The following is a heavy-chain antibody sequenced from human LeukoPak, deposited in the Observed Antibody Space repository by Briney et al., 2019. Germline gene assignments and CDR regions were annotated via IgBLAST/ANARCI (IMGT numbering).Heavy chain of an antibody. J-gene: IGHJ4*02. CDR2: ISYDGSNK. Sequence: PGRSLRLSCAASGFTFNSYGMHWVRQAPGKGLDWVAVISYDGSNKYYADSVKGRFTISRDNSKNTLFLQMNSLRAEDTAVYYCAKGSNRGVATIDYWGQGTLVTVSS. D-gene: IGHD5-12*01. V-gene: IGHV3-30*18. CDR1: GFTFNSYG. CDR3: AKGSNRGVATIDY.